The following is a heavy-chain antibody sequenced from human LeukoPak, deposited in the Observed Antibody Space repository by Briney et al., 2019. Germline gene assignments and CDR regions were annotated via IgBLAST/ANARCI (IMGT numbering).Heavy chain of an antibody. J-gene: IGHJ5*02. CDR1: GGSISSGGYY. CDR2: IYYSGST. D-gene: IGHD3-3*01. CDR3: ARSRNRERFLEWLSLNWFDP. V-gene: IGHV4-31*03. Sequence: PSETLSLTCTVSGGSISSGGYYWSWIRQHPGKGLEWIGYIYYSGSTYYNPSLKSRVTISVDTSKNQFSLKLSSETAADTAVYYCARSRNRERFLEWLSLNWFDPWGQGTLVTVSS.